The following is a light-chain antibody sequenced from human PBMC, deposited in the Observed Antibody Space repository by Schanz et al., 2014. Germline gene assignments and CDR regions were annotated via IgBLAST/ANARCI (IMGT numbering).Light chain of an antibody. Sequence: QSVLTQPPSASGTPGQRVNISCSGSSSNIGSNYVYWYQQLPGTAPKLLIYRNNQRPSGVPDRFSGSKSGSSASLAISGHQAEDEADYYCSSYTSSSTVLFGGGTKLTVL. CDR3: SSYTSSSTVL. J-gene: IGLJ2*01. CDR1: SSNIGSNY. CDR2: RNN. V-gene: IGLV1-47*01.